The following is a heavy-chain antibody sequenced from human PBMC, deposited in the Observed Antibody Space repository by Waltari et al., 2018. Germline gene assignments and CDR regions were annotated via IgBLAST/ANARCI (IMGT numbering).Heavy chain of an antibody. V-gene: IGHV3-48*04. CDR1: GFTFRSYS. CDR2: ISSSSSTI. CDR3: TARFGEFPPNC. J-gene: IGHJ4*02. D-gene: IGHD3-10*01. Sequence: EVQLVESGGGLVQPGGSLRLSCAASGFTFRSYSMNWVRQAPGKGLEWVSYISSSSSTIYYADSVKGRFTISRDNAKNSLYLQMNSLRAEDTAVYYCTARFGEFPPNCWGQGTLVTVSS.